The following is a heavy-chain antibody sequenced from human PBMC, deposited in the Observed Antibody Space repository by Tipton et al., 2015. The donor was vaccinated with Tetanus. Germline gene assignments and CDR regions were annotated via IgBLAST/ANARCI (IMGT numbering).Heavy chain of an antibody. CDR1: RFTFSSYS. CDR3: ARDSGGWDYYCYGMDV. D-gene: IGHD6-19*01. J-gene: IGHJ6*02. CDR2: ISSSSSTI. V-gene: IGHV3-48*01. Sequence: SLRLSCAASRFTFSSYSMNWVRQAPGKGLAWVSYISSSSSTIYYADSVKGRFTISRDNAKNSLYLQMNSLRAEDTAVYCCARDSGGWDYYCYGMDVWGQGTTVTVSS.